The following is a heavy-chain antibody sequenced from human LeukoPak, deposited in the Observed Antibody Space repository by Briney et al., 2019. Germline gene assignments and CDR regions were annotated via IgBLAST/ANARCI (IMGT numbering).Heavy chain of an antibody. CDR1: GFTFSSYA. V-gene: IGHV3-30-3*01. D-gene: IGHD3-10*01. CDR2: ISYDGSNK. CDR3: AKDLLYYYGSGSYGGDY. J-gene: IGHJ4*02. Sequence: PGRSLRLSCAASGFTFSSYAMHWVRQAPGKGLEWVAVISYDGSNKYYADSVKGRFTISRDNSKKTVYLQMISLRAEDTAVYYCAKDLLYYYGSGSYGGDYWGQGTLVTVSS.